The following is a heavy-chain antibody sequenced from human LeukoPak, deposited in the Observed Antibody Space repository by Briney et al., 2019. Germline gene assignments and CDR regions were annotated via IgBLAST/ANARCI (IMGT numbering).Heavy chain of an antibody. Sequence: SETLSLTCTVSGGSISGYYWSWIRQPPGKGLEWIGYIHTSGSTNYNPSLKCRVTTSVDTSKNQFALKLGSVTAADTAVYYCARQAYYSGSGSWTGFDYWGQGTLVSVSS. D-gene: IGHD3-10*01. CDR2: IHTSGST. J-gene: IGHJ4*02. V-gene: IGHV4-4*09. CDR1: GGSISGYY. CDR3: ARQAYYSGSGSWTGFDY.